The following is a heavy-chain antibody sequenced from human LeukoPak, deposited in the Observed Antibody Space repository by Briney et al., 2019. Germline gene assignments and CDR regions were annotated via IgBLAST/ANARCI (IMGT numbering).Heavy chain of an antibody. CDR1: GYTFTSYG. D-gene: IGHD3-10*01. Sequence: ASVKVSCKASGYTFTSYGISWVRQAPGQGLEWMGWISAYNGNTNYAQKLQGRVTMTTDTSTSTAYMELRSLRSDDTAVYYCARKPWFGELLGSVDYWGQGTLVTVSS. V-gene: IGHV1-18*01. CDR3: ARKPWFGELLGSVDY. CDR2: ISAYNGNT. J-gene: IGHJ4*02.